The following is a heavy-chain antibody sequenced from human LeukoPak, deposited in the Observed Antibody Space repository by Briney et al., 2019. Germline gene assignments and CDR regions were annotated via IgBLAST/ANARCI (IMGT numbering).Heavy chain of an antibody. J-gene: IGHJ4*02. D-gene: IGHD3-16*01. V-gene: IGHV4-4*08. CDR2: IYTSGST. Sequence: SETLSLTCTVSGGSISSYYWSWIRQPPGKGLEWIGRIYTSGSTNYNPSLKSRVTISVDTSKNQFSLKLSSVTAADTAVYYCAREYPPGGGGLDYWGQGTLVTVSS. CDR3: AREYPPGGGGLDY. CDR1: GGSISSYY.